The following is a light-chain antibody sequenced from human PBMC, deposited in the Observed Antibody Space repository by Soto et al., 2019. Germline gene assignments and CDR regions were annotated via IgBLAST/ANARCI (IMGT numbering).Light chain of an antibody. J-gene: IGKJ1*01. Sequence: DIVMTQSPDSLAVSLGERATINCKSSQSVLYSPNNKNYLAWYQQKPGQPPKLLIYWASTRESGVPDRFSGSGSGTDFTLTISSLQAEDVAVYYCQQYYSFSQTFDQGTKVEIK. V-gene: IGKV4-1*01. CDR3: QQYYSFSQT. CDR1: QSVLYSPNNKNY. CDR2: WAS.